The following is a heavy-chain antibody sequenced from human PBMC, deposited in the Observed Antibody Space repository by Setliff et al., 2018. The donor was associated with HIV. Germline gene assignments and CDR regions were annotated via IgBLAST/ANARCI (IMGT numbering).Heavy chain of an antibody. Sequence: ASVKVSCKASGYTFSSYAISWVRQAPGQGLEWMGWISTYSDETSSSQNLQGRLTMTTDTSTGTAYMELSNLGSEDTAIYYCAREYHIGTEGPRLANYFDFWGQGTLVTVSS. V-gene: IGHV1-18*01. CDR1: GYTFSSYA. CDR3: AREYHIGTEGPRLANYFDF. D-gene: IGHD5-12*01. CDR2: ISTYSDET. J-gene: IGHJ4*02.